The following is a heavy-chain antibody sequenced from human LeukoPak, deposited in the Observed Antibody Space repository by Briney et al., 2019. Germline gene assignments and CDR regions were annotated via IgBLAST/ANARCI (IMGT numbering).Heavy chain of an antibody. CDR2: INHSGGT. D-gene: IGHD3-10*01. V-gene: IGHV4-34*01. J-gene: IGHJ4*02. CDR1: GGSFSGYY. Sequence: SETLSLTCAVYGGSFSGYYWSWIRQPPGKGLEWIGEINHSGGTNYNPSLKSRVTISVDTSKNQFSLKLSSVTAADTAVYYCASHPGSGSYFLDYWGQGTLVTVSS. CDR3: ASHPGSGSYFLDY.